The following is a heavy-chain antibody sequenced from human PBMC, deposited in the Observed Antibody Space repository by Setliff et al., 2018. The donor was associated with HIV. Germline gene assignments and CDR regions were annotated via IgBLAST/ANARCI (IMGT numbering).Heavy chain of an antibody. V-gene: IGHV4-39*07. CDR3: ARGCSGGTCTSDAFDI. J-gene: IGHJ3*02. D-gene: IGHD2-15*01. CDR2: IYYIGST. CDR1: GGSISSSSHY. Sequence: SETLSLTCTVSGGSISSSSHYWGWIRQAPGKGLEWIGNIYYIGSTYYSPSLKSRVTISVDTSKKQFSLRLNSVTAADTALYYCARGCSGGTCTSDAFDIWGQGTMVTVS.